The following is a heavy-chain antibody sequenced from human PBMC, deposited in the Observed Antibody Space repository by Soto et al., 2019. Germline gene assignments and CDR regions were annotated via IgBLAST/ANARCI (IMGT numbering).Heavy chain of an antibody. CDR1: GFSLTTSGAG. J-gene: IGHJ3*02. D-gene: IGHD3-22*01. Sequence: QITLKESGPTLVKPTQTLTLTCTFSGFSLTTSGAGVGWIRQPPGKALEWLALIYWDDDKRYSPSLKSRLTITTDTSKTQVVLTVTNLAPVDTATYYCARSGFSYHSTGYSLHNTFDIWGQGSMVTVSS. CDR2: IYWDDDK. CDR3: ARSGFSYHSTGYSLHNTFDI. V-gene: IGHV2-5*02.